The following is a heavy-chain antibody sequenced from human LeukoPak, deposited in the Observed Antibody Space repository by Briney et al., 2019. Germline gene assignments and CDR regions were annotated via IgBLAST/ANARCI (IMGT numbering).Heavy chain of an antibody. J-gene: IGHJ1*01. CDR1: GYTFTGYY. CDR2: INPNSGGT. D-gene: IGHD3-22*01. Sequence: EASVTVSCKASGYTFTGYYMHWVRQAPGQGLEWMGWINPNSGGTNYAQKFQGRVTMTRDTSISTAYMELSRLTSDDTAVYYCARGYYDSSGFEYFQDWGQGTLVTVSS. V-gene: IGHV1-2*02. CDR3: ARGYYDSSGFEYFQD.